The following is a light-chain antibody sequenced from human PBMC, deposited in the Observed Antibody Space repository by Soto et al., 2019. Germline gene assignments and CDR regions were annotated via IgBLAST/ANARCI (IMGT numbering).Light chain of an antibody. V-gene: IGLV2-8*01. Sequence: QSALTQPPSASGSLGQSVTISCTGTSSDIGTYDYVSWYQQHPGRAPKLIIFEVSKRPLGVPDRFSGSKSGNTASLIVSGLQPDDEAEYHCTSYTGDDFTFAFGTGTKVTVL. J-gene: IGLJ1*01. CDR1: SSDIGTYDY. CDR2: EVS. CDR3: TSYTGDDFTFA.